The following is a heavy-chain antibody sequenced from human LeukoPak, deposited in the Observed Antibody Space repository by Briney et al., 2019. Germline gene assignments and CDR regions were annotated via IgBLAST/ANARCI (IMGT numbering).Heavy chain of an antibody. J-gene: IGHJ4*02. CDR2: IYHSGST. CDR3: ARLGSSGWYDFDY. D-gene: IGHD6-19*01. Sequence: SETLSPTCAVSGGSISSSNWWSWVRQPPGKGLEWIGEIYHSGSTNYNPSLKSRVTISVDKSKNQFSLKLSSVTAADTAVYYCARLGSSGWYDFDYWGQGTLVTVSS. CDR1: GGSISSSNW. V-gene: IGHV4-4*02.